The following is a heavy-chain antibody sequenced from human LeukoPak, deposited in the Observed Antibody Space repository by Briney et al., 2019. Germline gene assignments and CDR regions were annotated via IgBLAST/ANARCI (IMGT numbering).Heavy chain of an antibody. V-gene: IGHV3-23*01. CDR3: AKDPRVGSRVATPCH. Sequence: GGSLRLSCAAPGFTFTSYAMSWVRQAPGKGLEWVPAISGSGGSTYYADSVKGRFTISRDNSKSTLFLQMNSLRAEDTAVYYCAKDPRVGSRVATPCHWGQGTLVTVSS. CDR2: ISGSGGST. CDR1: GFTFTSYA. D-gene: IGHD5-24*01. J-gene: IGHJ4*02.